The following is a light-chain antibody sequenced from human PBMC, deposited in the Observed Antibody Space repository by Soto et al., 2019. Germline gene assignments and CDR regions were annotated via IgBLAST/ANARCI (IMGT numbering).Light chain of an antibody. V-gene: IGLV1-47*01. CDR3: AAWDDSLSGYV. CDR2: RNN. Sequence: SAHGVPPGRGPIIYSINTLIIGSNYVYWYQQLPGTAPKLLIYRNNQRPSGVPDRFSGSKSGTSASLAISGLRSEDEADYYCAAWDDSLSGYVFGTGTKVTVL. CDR1: TLIIGSNY. J-gene: IGLJ1*01.